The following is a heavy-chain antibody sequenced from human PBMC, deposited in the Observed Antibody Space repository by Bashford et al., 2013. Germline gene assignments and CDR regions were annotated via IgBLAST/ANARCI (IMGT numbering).Heavy chain of an antibody. CDR3: ANPRWLQLYEF. V-gene: IGHV3-23*01. J-gene: IGHJ4*02. D-gene: IGHD5-24*01. Sequence: VRQAPGKGLEWVSSISLGGGNTYYAGSVKGRFTISRDDSKNTLYLQMNSLRAEDTAVYYCANPRWLQLYEFWGQGTLVTVSS. CDR2: ISLGGGNT.